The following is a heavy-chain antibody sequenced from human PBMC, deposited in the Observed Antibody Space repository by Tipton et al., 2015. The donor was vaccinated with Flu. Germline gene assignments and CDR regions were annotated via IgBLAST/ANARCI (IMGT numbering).Heavy chain of an antibody. J-gene: IGHJ4*02. CDR3: ARTGGGLTTGVDFDY. CDR2: IYHSGST. CDR1: GGSISSSNW. D-gene: IGHD4-17*01. Sequence: TLSLTCAVSGGSISSSNWWSWVRQPPGKGLEWIGEIYHSGSTNYNPPLKSRVTISVDKSKNQFSLKLSSVTAADTAVYYCARTGGGLTTGVDFDYWGQGTLVTVSS. V-gene: IGHV4-4*02.